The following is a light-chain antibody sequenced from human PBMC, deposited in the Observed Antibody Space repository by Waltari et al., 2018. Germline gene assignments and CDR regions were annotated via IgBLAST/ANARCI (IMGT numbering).Light chain of an antibody. CDR2: GAS. CDR1: QSVSRSY. CDR3: QQYDSSPRT. J-gene: IGKJ1*01. Sequence: EIVLTQSPGTLSLSPGERATLSCRASQSVSRSYLAWYQQKPGQAPRLLIYGASSSTTVVPDRCSGSGSVTDFTLTISRLEPEDVAVYYCQQYDSSPRTFGQGTKVEIK. V-gene: IGKV3-20*01.